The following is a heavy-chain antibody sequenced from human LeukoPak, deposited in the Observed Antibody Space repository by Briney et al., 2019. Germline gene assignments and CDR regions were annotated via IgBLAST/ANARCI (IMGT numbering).Heavy chain of an antibody. V-gene: IGHV1-8*01. Sequence: ASVKGSCKASVYTFTIYDINWVRQATGQGLEWMGWMNPNSGHTGYAQKFQCRVTMTGHTLIRTAYMELSRLTSDDTAVYYCAREDYYGSGSFSNWFDPWGQGTLVTVSS. J-gene: IGHJ5*02. CDR1: VYTFTIYD. CDR3: AREDYYGSGSFSNWFDP. D-gene: IGHD3-10*01. CDR2: MNPNSGHT.